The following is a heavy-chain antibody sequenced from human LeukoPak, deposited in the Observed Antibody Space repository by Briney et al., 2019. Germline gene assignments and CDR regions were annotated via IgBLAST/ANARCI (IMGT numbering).Heavy chain of an antibody. CDR1: GFTFSSYD. V-gene: IGHV3-33*01. J-gene: IGHJ4*02. D-gene: IGHD2-15*01. CDR3: TTDTWYSAGH. CDR2: IWYDGSNK. Sequence: PGGSLRLSCAASGFTFSSYDIHWVRQAPGKGLEWVAVIWYDGSNKYYADSVKGRFTISRDNSMDTVWLQMHSLRAEDTAIYYCTTDTWYSAGHWGQGTLVTVSS.